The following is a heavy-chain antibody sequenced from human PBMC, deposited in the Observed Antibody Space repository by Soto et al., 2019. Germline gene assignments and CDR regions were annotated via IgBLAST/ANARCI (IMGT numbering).Heavy chain of an antibody. V-gene: IGHV1-18*01. J-gene: IGHJ1*01. CDR2: ISAYNGNT. CDR1: GYTFTSYG. Sequence: QVQLVQSGAEVKKPGASVKVSCKASGYTFTSYGISWVRQAPGQGLEWMGWISAYNGNTNYAQKLQGRVTMTTDTSTSTAYMELRSLRSDDTAVYYCARETRDCSSTSCYTTAEYFQHWGQGTLVTVSS. D-gene: IGHD2-2*02. CDR3: ARETRDCSSTSCYTTAEYFQH.